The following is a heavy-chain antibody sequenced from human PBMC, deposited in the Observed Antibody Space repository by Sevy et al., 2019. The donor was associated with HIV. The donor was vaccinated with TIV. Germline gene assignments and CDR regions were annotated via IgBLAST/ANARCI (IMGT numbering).Heavy chain of an antibody. D-gene: IGHD3-22*01. J-gene: IGHJ4*02. CDR1: GFTFNNAW. V-gene: IGHV3-15*01. CDR3: ATAPGYYDSAPFDY. CDR2: IKSKIDGETT. Sequence: GGSLRLSCVVSGFTFNNAWMNWVRQAPGTGLQWIGLIKSKIDGETTDYAAPLKGRFTSSRDDSKNTLYQQMNSLKIEDTAVYHCATAPGYYDSAPFDYWGPGTLVTVSS.